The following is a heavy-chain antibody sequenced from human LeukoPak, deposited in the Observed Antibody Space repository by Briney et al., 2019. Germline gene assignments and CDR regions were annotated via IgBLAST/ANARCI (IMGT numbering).Heavy chain of an antibody. D-gene: IGHD3-22*01. V-gene: IGHV1-46*01. Sequence: ASVKVSCKASGYTFTSYYMHWVRQAPGQGLEWMGIINPSGGSTSYAQKFQGRVTMTRDMSTSTVYMELSSLRSEDTAVYYCAREQNYYDSSSAFDIWGQGTMVTVSS. CDR2: INPSGGST. CDR3: AREQNYYDSSSAFDI. CDR1: GYTFTSYY. J-gene: IGHJ3*02.